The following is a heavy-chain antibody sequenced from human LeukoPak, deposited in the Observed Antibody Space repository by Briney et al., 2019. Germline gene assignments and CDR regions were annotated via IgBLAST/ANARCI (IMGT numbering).Heavy chain of an antibody. J-gene: IGHJ3*02. CDR2: INHSGST. CDR1: GDSISTYY. CDR3: ARPTRTGYSSRSAFDI. V-gene: IGHV4-34*01. Sequence: SETLSLTCTVSGDSISTYYWSWIRQPPGKGLEWIGEINHSGSTNYNPSLKSRVTISVDTSKNQFSLKLSSVTAADTAVYYCARPTRTGYSSRSAFDIWGQGTMVTVSS. D-gene: IGHD6-19*01.